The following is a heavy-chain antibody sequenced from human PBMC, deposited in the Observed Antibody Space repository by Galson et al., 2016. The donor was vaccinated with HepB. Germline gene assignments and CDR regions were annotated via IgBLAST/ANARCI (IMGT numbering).Heavy chain of an antibody. CDR1: GGSFSGSY. CDR2: TSHSGST. D-gene: IGHD2-21*01. Sequence: SETLSLTCGVCGGSFSGSYWSWIRQPPGKGLEWIGETSHSGSTYYSPSLKRRVTISVDNSKNTVYLQMNSLRTEDTAIYYCAKDMRNIVELIDVILAWGQGTPVTVS. CDR3: AKDMRNIVELIDVILA. J-gene: IGHJ5*02. V-gene: IGHV4-34*01.